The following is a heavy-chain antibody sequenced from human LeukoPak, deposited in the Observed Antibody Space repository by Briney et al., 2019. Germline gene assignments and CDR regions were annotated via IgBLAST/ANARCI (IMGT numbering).Heavy chain of an antibody. Sequence: GGSLRLSCAASGFTFSSYGMHWVRQAPGKGLEWVAVISYDGSNKYYADSVKGRFTISRDNSKNTLYLQMNSLRAEDTAVYYCAKVSGRGFGEYYYYYMDVWGKGTTVTVSS. CDR1: GFTFSSYG. V-gene: IGHV3-30*18. CDR3: AKVSGRGFGEYYYYYMDV. J-gene: IGHJ6*03. CDR2: ISYDGSNK. D-gene: IGHD3-10*01.